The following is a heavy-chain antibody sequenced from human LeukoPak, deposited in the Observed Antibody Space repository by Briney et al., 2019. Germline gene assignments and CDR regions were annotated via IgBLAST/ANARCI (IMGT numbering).Heavy chain of an antibody. CDR1: GYSISSGYY. V-gene: IGHV4-38-2*02. D-gene: IGHD3-22*01. J-gene: IGHJ4*02. CDR3: ARDGHRMYYYGSSDYRFDY. Sequence: PSETLSLTCTVSGYSISSGYYWGWIRQPPGKGLEWIGSIYYSGSTYYNPSLKSRVTISVDTSKNQFSLKLSSVTAADTAVYYCARDGHRMYYYGSSDYRFDYWGQGTLSPSPQ. CDR2: IYYSGST.